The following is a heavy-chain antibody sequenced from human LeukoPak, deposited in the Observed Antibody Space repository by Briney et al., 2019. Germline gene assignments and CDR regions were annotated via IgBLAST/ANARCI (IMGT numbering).Heavy chain of an antibody. CDR1: GFTFSSYW. J-gene: IGHJ4*02. D-gene: IGHD3-16*01. Sequence: TGGSLRLSCAASGFTFSSYWMHWVRHAPGKGLVWVSRVNRDGSSTDYADSVKGRITISRDNAKSTLFLQMNSLRAEDTAVYYCAREGAGGYDYWGQGTLVTVSS. V-gene: IGHV3-74*01. CDR2: VNRDGSST. CDR3: AREGAGGYDY.